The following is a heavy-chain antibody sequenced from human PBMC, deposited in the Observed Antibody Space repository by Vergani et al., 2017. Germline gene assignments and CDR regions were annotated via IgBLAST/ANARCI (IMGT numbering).Heavy chain of an antibody. V-gene: IGHV1-69-2*01. Sequence: EVQLVQSGAEVRKPGATVKISCKVSGYTFGDYCMHWVHQAPGKGLEWMGLIDPENGKTTYAERFQGRVTFTADTSTDTAYLELNNLRSEDTAIYYCASLGLAAAAVFFDYWGQGSLVTVSS. CDR3: ASLGLAAAAVFFDY. CDR2: IDPENGKT. J-gene: IGHJ4*02. CDR1: GYTFGDYC. D-gene: IGHD6-13*01.